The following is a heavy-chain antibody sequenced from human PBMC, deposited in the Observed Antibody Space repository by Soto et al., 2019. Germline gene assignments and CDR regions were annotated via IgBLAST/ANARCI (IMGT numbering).Heavy chain of an antibody. CDR1: GFTFSSYG. J-gene: IGHJ4*02. CDR3: AKAINNWNDEGSFDC. CDR2: ISYDGSKK. V-gene: IGHV3-30*18. D-gene: IGHD1-20*01. Sequence: PGGSLRLSCAASGFTFSSYGMHWVRQAPGKGLEWVAVISYDGSKKYYADSVKGRFTISRDNSKNTLYLQMNSLRAEDTAVYYCAKAINNWNDEGSFDCWGQGTLVTVSS.